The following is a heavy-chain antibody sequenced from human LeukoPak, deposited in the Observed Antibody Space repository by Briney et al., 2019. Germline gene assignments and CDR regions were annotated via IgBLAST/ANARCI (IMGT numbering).Heavy chain of an antibody. Sequence: ASVKVSCKVSGYTLTELSMHRVRQAPGKGLEWMGGFDPEGGETIYAQKFQGRVTMTEDTSTDTAYMELSSLRSEDTAVYYCATDLSSGWPFDYWGQGTLVTVSS. CDR1: GYTLTELS. CDR2: FDPEGGET. CDR3: ATDLSSGWPFDY. J-gene: IGHJ4*02. D-gene: IGHD6-19*01. V-gene: IGHV1-24*01.